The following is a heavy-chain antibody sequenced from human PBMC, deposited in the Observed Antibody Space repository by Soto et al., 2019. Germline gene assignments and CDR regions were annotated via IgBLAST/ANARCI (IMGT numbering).Heavy chain of an antibody. CDR2: ISGSGGST. D-gene: IGHD3-9*01. CDR3: AKDPGRTTGSQFFDY. Sequence: PGGSLRLSFAASGFTFSSYAMSWVRQAPGKGLEWVSAISGSGGSTYYADSVKGRFTISRDNSKNTLYLQMNSLRAEDTAIYYCAKDPGRTTGSQFFDYWGQGTLVTVSS. V-gene: IGHV3-23*01. CDR1: GFTFSSYA. J-gene: IGHJ4*02.